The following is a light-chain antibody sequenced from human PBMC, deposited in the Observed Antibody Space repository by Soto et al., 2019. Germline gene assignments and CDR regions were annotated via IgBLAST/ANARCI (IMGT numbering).Light chain of an antibody. Sequence: DIQMTQSPSSLSASVGDRVTITCRASQSINSYLNWYQQKPGKVPNLLIFAASNLQSGVASRFSGSGSGTDFNFTISTLQPEDFAAYYCQQSNNYPFTFGHGTKVDIK. CDR3: QQSNNYPFT. CDR2: AAS. CDR1: QSINSY. J-gene: IGKJ3*01. V-gene: IGKV1-39*01.